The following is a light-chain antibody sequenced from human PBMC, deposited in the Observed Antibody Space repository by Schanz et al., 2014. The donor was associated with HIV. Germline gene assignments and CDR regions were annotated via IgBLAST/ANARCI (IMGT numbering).Light chain of an antibody. Sequence: EIVLTQSPGTLSLSPGERATLSCRTSQSVSTYLAWYHQKPGQAPRLLIYGASNRATGIPDRFSGSGSGTDFTLTISRLEPEDFAVYYCQQYGTSPITFGQGTRLEIK. V-gene: IGKV3-20*01. CDR3: QQYGTSPIT. CDR1: QSVSTY. CDR2: GAS. J-gene: IGKJ5*01.